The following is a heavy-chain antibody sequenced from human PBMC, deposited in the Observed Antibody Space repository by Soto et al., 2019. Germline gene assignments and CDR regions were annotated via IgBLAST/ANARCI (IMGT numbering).Heavy chain of an antibody. CDR3: ASLDYPYYYYGMDV. D-gene: IGHD4-17*01. V-gene: IGHV1-2*02. CDR1: GYTFTGYY. J-gene: IGHJ6*02. CDR2: INPNSGGT. Sequence: RASVKVSCKASGYTFTGYYMHWVRQAPGQGLEWMGWINPNSGGTNYAQKFQGRVTMTRDTSISTAYMELSRLRSDDTAVYYCASLDYPYYYYGMDVWGQGTTVTVSS.